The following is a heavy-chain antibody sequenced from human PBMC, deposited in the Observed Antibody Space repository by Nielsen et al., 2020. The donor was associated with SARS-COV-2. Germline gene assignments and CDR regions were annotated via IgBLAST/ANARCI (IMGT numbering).Heavy chain of an antibody. Sequence: GESLKISYKASGYKFTDNWIGWVRQMPGKGLEWMGIIYPGDSDTRYSPSFQGQVTMSVDTSTDTAYLEWRSLKASDTATYYCARYDDWFDPWGQGTLVTVTS. D-gene: IGHD1-1*01. CDR1: GYKFTDNW. V-gene: IGHV5-51*01. J-gene: IGHJ5*02. CDR2: IYPGDSDT. CDR3: ARYDDWFDP.